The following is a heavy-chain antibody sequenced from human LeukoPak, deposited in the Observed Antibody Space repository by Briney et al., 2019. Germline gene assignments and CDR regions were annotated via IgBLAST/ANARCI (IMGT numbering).Heavy chain of an antibody. CDR2: IWYDGRNK. V-gene: IGHV3-33*01. CDR1: GYTFTGYY. CDR3: ARGRRDGYNWYFDY. J-gene: IGHJ4*02. Sequence: SCKASGYTFTGYYMHWVRQAPGKGLEWVAVIWYDGRNKYYADSVKGRFTISRDNSKNTLYLQMNSLRVEDTAVYYCARGRRDGYNWYFDYWGQGTLVTVSS. D-gene: IGHD5-24*01.